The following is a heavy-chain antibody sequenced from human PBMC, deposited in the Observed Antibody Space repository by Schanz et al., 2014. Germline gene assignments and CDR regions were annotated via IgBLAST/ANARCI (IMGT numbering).Heavy chain of an antibody. D-gene: IGHD2-21*01. V-gene: IGHV3-30*02. CDR3: ARGNAYTAGTPMNWFDP. CDR2: IQHDGSGT. CDR1: GFIFSNHG. J-gene: IGHJ5*02. Sequence: QAELVESGGGVVQPGGSLRLSCEASGFIFSNHGMNWVRQAPGKGLEWVAFIQHDGSGTYYTASLKGRVTISRDNSQNMVYVEMNSLGVEDTAVYYCARGNAYTAGTPMNWFDPWGQGTLVTVSS.